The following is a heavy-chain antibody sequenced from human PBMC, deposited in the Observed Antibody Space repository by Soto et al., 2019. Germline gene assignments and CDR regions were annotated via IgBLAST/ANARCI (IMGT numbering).Heavy chain of an antibody. CDR1: GFTFSSYA. J-gene: IGHJ3*02. CDR2: ISYDGSNK. Sequence: GGSLRLSCAASGFTFSSYAMHWVRQAPGKGLEWVAVISYDGSNKYYADSVKGRFTISRDNSKNPLYLQMNSLRAEDTAVYYCARGYSSGWSDAFDIWGQGTMVTVSS. V-gene: IGHV3-30-3*01. CDR3: ARGYSSGWSDAFDI. D-gene: IGHD6-19*01.